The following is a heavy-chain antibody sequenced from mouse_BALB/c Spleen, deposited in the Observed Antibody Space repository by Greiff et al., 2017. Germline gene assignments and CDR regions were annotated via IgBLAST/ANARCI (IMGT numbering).Heavy chain of an antibody. CDR2: ISSNGGST. Sequence: EVKLMESGGGLVKPGGSLKLSCAASGFTFSSYAMSWVRQTPEKRLEWVASISSNGGSTYYPDSVKGRFTISRDNAKNTLYLQMSSLKSEDTAMYYCARERGYYDYDGPWFAYWGQGTLVTVSA. J-gene: IGHJ3*01. D-gene: IGHD2-4*01. V-gene: IGHV5-6-3*01. CDR3: ARERGYYDYDGPWFAY. CDR1: GFTFSSYA.